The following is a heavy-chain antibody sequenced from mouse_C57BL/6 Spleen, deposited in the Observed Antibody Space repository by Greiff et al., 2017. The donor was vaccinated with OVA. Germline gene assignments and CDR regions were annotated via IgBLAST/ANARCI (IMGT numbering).Heavy chain of an antibody. CDR2: ISYDGSN. CDR3: ARGTSY. J-gene: IGHJ3*01. CDR1: GYSITSGYY. V-gene: IGHV3-6*01. Sequence: VQLQQSGPGLVKPSQSLSLTCSVTGYSITSGYYWNWIRQFPGNKLEWMGYISYDGSNNYNPSLKNRISITRDTSKNQFFLKLNSVTTEDTAKYYCARGTSYWGQGTLVTVSA.